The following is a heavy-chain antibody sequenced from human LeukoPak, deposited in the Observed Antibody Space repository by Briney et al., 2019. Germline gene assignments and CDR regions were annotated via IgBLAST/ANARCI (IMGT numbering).Heavy chain of an antibody. CDR2: VFDSGRT. J-gene: IGHJ4*02. CDR1: GGSMTTHH. D-gene: IGHD5-18*01. Sequence: NPSETLSLTCTVSGGSMTTHHWNWIRQTPGKGLEWIGYVFDSGRTKENPSLKSRVILSADTSKNQLSLRLSSVTAADTAVYYCTTIKRGNIFGYVDFWGQGILVTVSS. CDR3: TTIKRGNIFGYVDF. V-gene: IGHV4-59*11.